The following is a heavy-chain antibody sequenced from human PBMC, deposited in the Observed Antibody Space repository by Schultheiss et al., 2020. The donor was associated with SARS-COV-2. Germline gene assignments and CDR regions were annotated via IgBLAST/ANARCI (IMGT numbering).Heavy chain of an antibody. CDR2: INHSGST. V-gene: IGHV4-39*01. CDR1: GGSIRNSGHN. Sequence: SETLSLTCSVSGGSIRNSGHNWGWIRQPPGKGLEWIGEINHSGSTNYNPSLKSRVTISVDTSKNQVSLKVRSVTAADTAVYYCARMAFDSSGYYPNWFDPWGQGTLVTVSS. J-gene: IGHJ5*02. D-gene: IGHD3-22*01. CDR3: ARMAFDSSGYYPNWFDP.